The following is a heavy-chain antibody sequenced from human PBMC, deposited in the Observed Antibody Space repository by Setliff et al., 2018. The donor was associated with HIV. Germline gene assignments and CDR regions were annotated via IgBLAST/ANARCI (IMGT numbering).Heavy chain of an antibody. D-gene: IGHD3-10*01. CDR1: GYTFTDYY. CDR3: ASHKGTGYYYYYMDV. V-gene: IGHV1-2*06. J-gene: IGHJ6*03. CDR2: INPNSGGT. Sequence: ASVKVSCKASGYTFTDYYSHWVRQAPGQGLEWMGRINPNSGGTNYAQKFQGRVTITRDTSISTTYMELSRLTSGETAAYYCASHKGTGYYYYYMDVWGKGTTVTVSS.